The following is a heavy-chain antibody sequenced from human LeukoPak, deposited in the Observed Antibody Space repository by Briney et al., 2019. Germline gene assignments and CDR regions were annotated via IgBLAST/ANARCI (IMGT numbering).Heavy chain of an antibody. J-gene: IGHJ3*02. CDR2: IHIDGDT. CDR3: ARDGLDSSGPVAFDI. V-gene: IGHV3-66*01. CDR1: EFTVSTNY. D-gene: IGHD3-22*01. Sequence: GGSLRLSCVASEFTVSTNYMSWVRQAPGKGLEWVSIIHIDGDTHYADSVKGRFTFSRDNSKNTLYLQMNSLRSEDTAVYYCARDGLDSSGPVAFDIWGQGTMITVSS.